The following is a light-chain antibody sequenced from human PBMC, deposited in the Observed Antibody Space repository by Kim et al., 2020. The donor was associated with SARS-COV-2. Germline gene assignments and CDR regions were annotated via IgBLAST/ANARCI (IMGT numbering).Light chain of an antibody. Sequence: QSVLTQPPSASGTPGQRVTISCSGSSSNIGSNSVYWYQQLPGTAPKLLIYRNNQRPSGVPDRFSGSKSGTPASLAISGLRSEDEADYYCAAWDDSLSAWVFGGGTQLTVL. CDR2: RNN. CDR1: SSNIGSNS. J-gene: IGLJ3*02. V-gene: IGLV1-47*01. CDR3: AAWDDSLSAWV.